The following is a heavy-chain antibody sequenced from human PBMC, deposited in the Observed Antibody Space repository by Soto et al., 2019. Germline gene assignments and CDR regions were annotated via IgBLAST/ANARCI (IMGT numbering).Heavy chain of an antibody. CDR2: ISNSSGII. J-gene: IGHJ4*02. V-gene: IGHV3-21*01. CDR3: ARLPYDDILTGYYPLDY. CDR1: GFTFSSYS. Sequence: EVQLVESGGGPVKPGGSLTLSCAVSGFTFSSYSMNWVRQAPGKGLEWVSSISNSSGIIFYADSVKGRFTISRDNTKNSLYLQMNSLRAEDTAVYYCARLPYDDILTGYYPLDYWGQGTLVTVSS. D-gene: IGHD3-9*01.